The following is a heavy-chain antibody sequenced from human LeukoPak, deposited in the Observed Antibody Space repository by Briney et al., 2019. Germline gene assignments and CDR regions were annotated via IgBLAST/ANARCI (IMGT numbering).Heavy chain of an antibody. J-gene: IGHJ4*02. D-gene: IGHD3-16*01. Sequence: SETLSLTCTVSGVSISSSSYYWGWIRQPPGKGLEWIGSIYYSGSTYYNPSLKSRVTISVDTSKNQFSLKLSSVTAADTAVYYCARLGVTLIYWGQGTLVTVSS. V-gene: IGHV4-39*01. CDR1: GVSISSSSYY. CDR2: IYYSGST. CDR3: ARLGVTLIY.